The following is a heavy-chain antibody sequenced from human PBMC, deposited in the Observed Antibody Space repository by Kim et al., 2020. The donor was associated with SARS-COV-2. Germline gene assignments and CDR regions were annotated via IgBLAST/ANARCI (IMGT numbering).Heavy chain of an antibody. CDR2: ISPYNGNT. D-gene: IGHD1-7*01. CDR1: GYTFTSYV. V-gene: IGHV1-18*01. J-gene: IGHJ4*02. CDR3: ARRGNFFDY. Sequence: ASVKVSCKTSGYTFTSYVISWVRQAPGQGLEWMGWISPYNGNTDYAQNLQGRVTMTTDTSTNTAYMELRTLRSDDTADYCCARRGNFFDYWGQGTLVTVS.